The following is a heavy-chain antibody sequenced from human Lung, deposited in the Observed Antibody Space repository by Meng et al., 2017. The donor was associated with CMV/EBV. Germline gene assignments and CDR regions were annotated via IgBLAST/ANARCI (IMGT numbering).Heavy chain of an antibody. CDR2: INPNSGGA. CDR3: AREGLVGDLRYFDL. D-gene: IGHD3-16*01. CDR1: AYTFAGYY. V-gene: IGHV1-2*06. Sequence: QADVGQFGAEGKKPGGLGKVSCKASAYTFAGYYMHWVRQAPGQGLEWMGRINPNSGGANYAQKFQGRVTMTRDTSISTDYMELSRLGSDDTAVYYCAREGLVGDLRYFDLWGRGTLVTVSS. J-gene: IGHJ2*01.